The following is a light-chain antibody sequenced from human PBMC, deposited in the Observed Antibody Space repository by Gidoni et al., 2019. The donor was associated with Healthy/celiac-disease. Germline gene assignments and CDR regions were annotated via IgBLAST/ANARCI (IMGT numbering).Light chain of an antibody. J-gene: IGKJ4*01. Sequence: DIQMTQSPSSLSASVGDRVTITCRASQSISSYLNWYQQKPGKATKLLIYAASSLQSGVPSRFSGSGSGTDFTLTISSLQPEDFATYYCQQSYSTPRVTFXGXTKVEIK. CDR2: AAS. CDR1: QSISSY. CDR3: QQSYSTPRVT. V-gene: IGKV1-39*01.